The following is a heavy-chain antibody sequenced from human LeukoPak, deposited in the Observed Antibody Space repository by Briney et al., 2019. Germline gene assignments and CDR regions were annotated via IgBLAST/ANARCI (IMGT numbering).Heavy chain of an antibody. CDR2: INAGNGNT. D-gene: IGHD3-16*01. Sequence: ASVKVSCKASGYTFTSYAMHWVRQAPGQRLEWMGWINAGNGNTKYSQKFQGRVTMTRNTSISTAYVELSSLRSEDTAVYYCARGRRGGYNWFDPWGQGTLVTVSS. CDR3: ARGRRGGYNWFDP. CDR1: GYTFTSYA. J-gene: IGHJ5*02. V-gene: IGHV1-3*01.